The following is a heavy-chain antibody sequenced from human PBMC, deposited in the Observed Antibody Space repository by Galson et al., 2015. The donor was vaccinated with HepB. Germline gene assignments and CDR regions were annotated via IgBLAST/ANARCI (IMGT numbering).Heavy chain of an antibody. CDR1: GFTFSSYA. J-gene: IGHJ4*02. Sequence: SLRLSCAASGFTFSSYAIHWVRQAPGKGLEWVAVISYDGSNKYYADSVKGRFTISRDNSKNTLYLQMNSLRAEDTAIYYCARAHDGSGYYFDYFDYWGQGTLVTVSS. D-gene: IGHD3-22*01. V-gene: IGHV3-30*04. CDR2: ISYDGSNK. CDR3: ARAHDGSGYYFDYFDY.